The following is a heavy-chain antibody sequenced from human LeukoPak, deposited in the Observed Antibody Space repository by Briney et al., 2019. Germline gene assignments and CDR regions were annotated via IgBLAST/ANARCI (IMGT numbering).Heavy chain of an antibody. J-gene: IGHJ6*04. CDR3: ATDSVRGVITEYGMDV. Sequence: GASVKVSCKVSGYTLTELSMHWVRQAPGQGLEWMGGFDPEDGETIYAQKFQGRVTMTEDTSTDTAYMELSSLRSEDTAVYYCATDSVRGVITEYGMDVWGKGTTVTVSS. D-gene: IGHD3-10*02. CDR2: FDPEDGET. V-gene: IGHV1-24*01. CDR1: GYTLTELS.